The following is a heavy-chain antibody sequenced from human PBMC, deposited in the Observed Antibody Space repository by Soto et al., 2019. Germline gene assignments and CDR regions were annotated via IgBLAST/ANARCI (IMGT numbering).Heavy chain of an antibody. J-gene: IGHJ4*02. CDR3: AKERSVSWSFDY. V-gene: IGHV3-23*01. CDR2: ISGSGDST. D-gene: IGHD2-15*01. Sequence: EVQLLESGGGLVQPGGSLRLSCAASGFTFSTYAMNWVRQAPGTGLEWVSGISGSGDSTYYADSVKGRITVSRDNSKNTLYLQMNSLRAEDTGVFLCAKERSVSWSFDYWGQGTLVTVCS. CDR1: GFTFSTYA.